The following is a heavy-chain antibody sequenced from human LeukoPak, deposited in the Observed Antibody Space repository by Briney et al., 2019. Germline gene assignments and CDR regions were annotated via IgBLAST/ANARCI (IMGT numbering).Heavy chain of an antibody. J-gene: IGHJ5*02. V-gene: IGHV4-61*02. D-gene: IGHD6-13*01. Sequence: SQTLSLTCTVSGGSISSGGYYWSWIRQPAGKGLEWIGRIYTSGSTNYNPSLKSRVTISVDTSKNQFSLKLSSVTAADTAVYYCARDRYSSPAGFDPWGQGTLVTVSS. CDR2: IYTSGST. CDR1: GGSISSGGYY. CDR3: ARDRYSSPAGFDP.